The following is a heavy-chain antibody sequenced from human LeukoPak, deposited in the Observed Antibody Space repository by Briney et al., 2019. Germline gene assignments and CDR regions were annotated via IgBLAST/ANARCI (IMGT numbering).Heavy chain of an antibody. CDR1: GFTFSSYG. CDR2: IWYDGSNK. CDR3: ARVWGSSSSGPGFDY. J-gene: IGHJ4*02. Sequence: PGGSLRLSCAASGFTFSSYGMHWVRQAPGKGLEWVAVIWYDGSNKYYADSVKGRFTISRDNSKNTLYLQMNSLRAEDTAVYYCARVWGSSSSGPGFDYWGQGTLVTVSS. D-gene: IGHD6-6*01. V-gene: IGHV3-33*01.